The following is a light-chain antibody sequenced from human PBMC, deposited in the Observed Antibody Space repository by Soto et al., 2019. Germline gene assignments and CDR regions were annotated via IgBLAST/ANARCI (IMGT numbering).Light chain of an antibody. CDR1: QSVSSN. J-gene: IGKJ4*01. Sequence: EILMTQSPVTLSVSPWERATLSCRASQSVSSNLAWYQLTPGQAPRLLIYGASTRATGVPARFSGTGSGTDFTLTISSLQSDDFGVYYCQQYNDWPPLTFGGGTKVDIK. CDR3: QQYNDWPPLT. CDR2: GAS. V-gene: IGKV3-15*01.